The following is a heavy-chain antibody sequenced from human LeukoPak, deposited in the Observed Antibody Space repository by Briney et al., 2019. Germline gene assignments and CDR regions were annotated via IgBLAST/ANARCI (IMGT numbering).Heavy chain of an antibody. J-gene: IGHJ4*02. CDR2: ISYDGSNK. D-gene: IGHD4-17*01. CDR1: GFTFSSYA. V-gene: IGHV3-30*04. Sequence: GRSLGLSCAASGFTFSSYAMHWVRQAPGKGLEWVAVISYDGSNKYYADSVKGRFTISRDNSKNTLYLQMNSLRAEDTAVYYCAKDQVTTMVLDYWGQGTLVTVSS. CDR3: AKDQVTTMVLDY.